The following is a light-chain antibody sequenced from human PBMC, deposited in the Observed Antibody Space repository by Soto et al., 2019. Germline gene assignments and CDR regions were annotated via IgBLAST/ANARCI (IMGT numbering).Light chain of an antibody. J-gene: IGLJ1*01. CDR1: SSDVGGYNY. CDR2: GVN. CDR3: HSYINSYRSV. V-gene: IGLV2-14*01. Sequence: QSALTQPASVSGSPGQSITISCTGTSSDVGGYNYVSWYQQHPGKAPKLIIYGVNNRHSEVSNRFSGSKSGNTASLTISGVQTEDDVDYYCHSYINSYRSVVGRGTKVTVL.